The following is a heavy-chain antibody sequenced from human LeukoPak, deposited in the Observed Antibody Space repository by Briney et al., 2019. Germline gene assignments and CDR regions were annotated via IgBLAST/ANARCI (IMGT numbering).Heavy chain of an antibody. Sequence: EASVKVSCKASGYTFTMYGISWVRQAPGQGLQWLGWISPHNGNTKYAQDLQGRVSMITDTSTSTAYLELRSLRSDDTAIYYCARDLNYVTLGYDILADVGYYFDYWGQGSLVTVSS. CDR2: ISPHNGNT. CDR3: ARDLNYVTLGYDILADVGYYFDY. J-gene: IGHJ4*02. V-gene: IGHV1-18*01. D-gene: IGHD3-9*01. CDR1: GYTFTMYG.